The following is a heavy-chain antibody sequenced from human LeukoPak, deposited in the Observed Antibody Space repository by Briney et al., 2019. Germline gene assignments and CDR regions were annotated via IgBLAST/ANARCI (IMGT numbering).Heavy chain of an antibody. CDR3: ARAPMTTVPREGGFFDY. J-gene: IGHJ4*02. V-gene: IGHV3-33*01. CDR2: IWYDGSNK. CDR1: GFTFSSYG. D-gene: IGHD4-17*01. Sequence: GGSLRLSCAASGFTFSSYGMHWVRQAPGKGLEWVAVIWYDGSNKYYADSVKGRFTISRDNSKNTLYLQMNSLRAEDTAVYYCARAPMTTVPREGGFFDYWGQGTLVTVSS.